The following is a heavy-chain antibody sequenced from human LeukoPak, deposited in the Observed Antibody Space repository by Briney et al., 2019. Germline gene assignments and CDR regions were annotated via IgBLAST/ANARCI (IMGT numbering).Heavy chain of an antibody. CDR2: MNPNSGNT. CDR3: AKTTDILTGYYLGY. Sequence: GASVKVSCKASGYTSPSYDINWVRQATGQGLEWMGWMNPNSGNTGYAQKFQGRVTMTRNTSISTAYMELSSLRSEDTAVYYCAKTTDILTGYYLGYWGQGTLVTVSS. V-gene: IGHV1-8*01. CDR1: GYTSPSYD. J-gene: IGHJ4*02. D-gene: IGHD3-9*01.